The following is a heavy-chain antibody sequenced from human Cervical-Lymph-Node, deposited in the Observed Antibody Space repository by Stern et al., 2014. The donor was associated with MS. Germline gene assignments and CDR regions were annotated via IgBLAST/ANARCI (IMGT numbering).Heavy chain of an antibody. D-gene: IGHD2-8*01. CDR2: FNTDTGTP. V-gene: IGHV7-4-1*02. Sequence: QVQLVQSGSELKKPGASVRVSCKASGYSFSDYSINWVRQAPGQGLEWMGWFNTDTGTPTYAMGFTGRFVFSLDTSISTEFLQINSLETDDTAVYFCARKACTNGCFWLAPWGQGTLVTVSS. CDR1: GYSFSDYS. CDR3: ARKACTNGCFWLAP. J-gene: IGHJ5*02.